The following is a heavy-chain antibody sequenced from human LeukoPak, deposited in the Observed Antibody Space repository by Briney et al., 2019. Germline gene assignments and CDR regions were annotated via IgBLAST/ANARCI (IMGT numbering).Heavy chain of an antibody. Sequence: PGGSLRLSCAASGFSFSTYAMTWVRQAPGKGLEGVSSISGSGDKTYYAESVKGRFTISRDNSKNTLFLQMNSLRAEDTAIFYCAKRSAYTTGWFFDLWGQGILVTVSS. CDR3: AKRSAYTTGWFFDL. CDR1: GFSFSTYA. V-gene: IGHV3-23*01. D-gene: IGHD6-19*01. CDR2: ISGSGDKT. J-gene: IGHJ4*02.